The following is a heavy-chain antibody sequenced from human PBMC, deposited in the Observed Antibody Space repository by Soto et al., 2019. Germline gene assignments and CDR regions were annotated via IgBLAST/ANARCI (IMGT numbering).Heavy chain of an antibody. J-gene: IGHJ4*02. CDR1: GFTFSSYS. V-gene: IGHV3-21*05. Sequence: GGSLSLSCAASGFTFSSYSMNWVRQAPGKGLEWVSYISSSSGYTNYADSVKGRFTISRDNAKNSLYLQMNSLRAEDTAVYYCAKEYGRLDYWGQGTLVTVS. CDR3: AKEYGRLDY. CDR2: ISSSSGYT. D-gene: IGHD4-17*01.